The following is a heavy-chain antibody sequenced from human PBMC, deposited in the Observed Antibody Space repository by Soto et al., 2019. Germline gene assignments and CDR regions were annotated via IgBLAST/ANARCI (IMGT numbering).Heavy chain of an antibody. Sequence: QVHVVQSGAEVKKPGSSVKVTCKAFGGTFNSFGINWVRQAPGQGLEWMGGIIPVFGTTKYAQKFRDRVTIIADGPTSTSYMALSSLPSDDTAVYYCAIEVWGRGGYYLDSWGQGTLVTVSS. V-gene: IGHV1-69*01. CDR2: IIPVFGTT. CDR1: GGTFNSFG. CDR3: AIEVWGRGGYYLDS. J-gene: IGHJ4*02. D-gene: IGHD7-27*01.